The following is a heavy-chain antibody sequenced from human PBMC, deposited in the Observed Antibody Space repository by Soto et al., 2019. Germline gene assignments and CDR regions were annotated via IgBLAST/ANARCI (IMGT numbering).Heavy chain of an antibody. J-gene: IGHJ6*02. Sequence: QAQLQESGPGLVKPSETLSLTCTVSGGSISSYYWSWIRQPPGKGLEWIGYIYYSGSTNYNPSLKSRVTISVDTSKNQFSLKLSSVTAADTAVYYCARGRGLGVYYYGMDVWGQGTTVTVSS. CDR3: ARGRGLGVYYYGMDV. D-gene: IGHD3-16*01. CDR1: GGSISSYY. CDR2: IYYSGST. V-gene: IGHV4-59*01.